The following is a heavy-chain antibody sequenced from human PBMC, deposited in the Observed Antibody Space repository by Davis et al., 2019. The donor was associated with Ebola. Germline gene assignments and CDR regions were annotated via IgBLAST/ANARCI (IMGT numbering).Heavy chain of an antibody. CDR1: GFTVSSNY. V-gene: IGHV3-66*01. J-gene: IGHJ1*01. CDR2: IYSGGST. D-gene: IGHD5-24*01. CDR3: ARGDGYNSLAEYFQH. Sequence: GESLKISCAASGFTVSSNYMSWVRQAPGKGLEWVSVIYSGGSTYYADSVKGRFTISRDNSKNTLYLQMNSLRAEDTAVYYCARGDGYNSLAEYFQHWGQGTLVTVSS.